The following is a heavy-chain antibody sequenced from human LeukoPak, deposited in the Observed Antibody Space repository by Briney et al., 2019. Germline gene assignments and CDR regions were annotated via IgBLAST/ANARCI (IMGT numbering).Heavy chain of an antibody. J-gene: IGHJ3*02. Sequence: GGSLRLSCAASGFTFSSYSMNWVRQAPGKGLEWVSSITSDSRYIFYADSVKGRFTISRDNAKSTLYLQMNSLRADDTAVFYCARVRGGSGRSYAADAFDIWGQGTMVTVSS. CDR2: ITSDSRYI. V-gene: IGHV3-21*01. CDR3: ARVRGGSGRSYAADAFDI. D-gene: IGHD1-26*01. CDR1: GFTFSSYS.